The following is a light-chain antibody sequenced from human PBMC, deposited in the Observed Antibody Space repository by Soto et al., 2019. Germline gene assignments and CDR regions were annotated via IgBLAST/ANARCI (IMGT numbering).Light chain of an antibody. CDR3: QQYDNLRPT. CDR2: DAS. V-gene: IGKV1-33*01. Sequence: DIQMTQSPSSLSASVGDRATITCQASQDISNYLNWYQQKPGKAPKLLIYDASNLETGVPSRFSGSGSGTDFTFTISSLQPEDIATYYCQQYDNLRPTFGQGTKLEIK. J-gene: IGKJ2*01. CDR1: QDISNY.